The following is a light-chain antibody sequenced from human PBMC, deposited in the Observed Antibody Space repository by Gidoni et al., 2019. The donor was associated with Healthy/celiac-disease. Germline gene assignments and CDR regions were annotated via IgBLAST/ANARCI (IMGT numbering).Light chain of an antibody. CDR2: DVS. J-gene: IGLJ1*01. Sequence: QSALTQPASVSGSPGRSITISCPGTSSDVGGYNYVSWYQQHPGKAPKLMIYDVSNRPSGVSNRFSGSKSGNTASLTISGLQAEDEADYYCSSYTSSSTLGFGTGTKVTVL. V-gene: IGLV2-14*03. CDR3: SSYTSSSTLG. CDR1: SSDVGGYNY.